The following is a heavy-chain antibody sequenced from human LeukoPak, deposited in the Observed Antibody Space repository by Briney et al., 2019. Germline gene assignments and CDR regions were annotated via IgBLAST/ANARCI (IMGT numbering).Heavy chain of an antibody. CDR2: IWHYGCHK. CDR1: GFAFNTYA. Sequence: GGSLRLSCAASGFAFNTYAMLWVRQAPAKGLEGVTFIWHYGCHKLYIDAARGRFTHSRDNSRNPVYLQINVLRAEDTAGYYCAREIFGSGSYPDYWGQGTLVTVSS. J-gene: IGHJ4*02. V-gene: IGHV3-33*01. CDR3: AREIFGSGSYPDY. D-gene: IGHD3-10*01.